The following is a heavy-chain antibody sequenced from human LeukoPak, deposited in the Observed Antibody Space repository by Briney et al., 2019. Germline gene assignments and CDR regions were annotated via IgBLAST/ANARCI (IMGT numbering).Heavy chain of an antibody. CDR2: IQSDGRNK. D-gene: IGHD3-22*01. CDR1: GFSFSTYG. CDR3: ARDYYDSSGYYYFDY. J-gene: IGHJ4*02. V-gene: IGHV3-30*02. Sequence: PGGSLRLSCAASGFSFSTYGMHWVRQAPGKGLEWLAFIQSDGRNKYYADSVKGRFTISRDNSKNTLYLQMNSLRAEDTAVYYCARDYYDSSGYYYFDYWGQGTLVTVSS.